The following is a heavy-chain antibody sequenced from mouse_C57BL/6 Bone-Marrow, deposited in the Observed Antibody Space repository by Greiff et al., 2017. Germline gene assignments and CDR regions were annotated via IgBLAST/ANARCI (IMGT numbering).Heavy chain of an antibody. CDR1: GYTFTSYW. CDR2: IHPYSGST. V-gene: IGHV1-64*01. CDR3: ARARTRDWFAY. J-gene: IGHJ3*01. Sequence: QVQLQQPGPELVKPGASVKLSCKASGYTFTSYWMHWVKQRPGQGLEWIGMIHPYSGSTNYNEKFKSKATLTVDKSSSTAYMQLSSLTSEDSAVYRCARARTRDWFAYWGQGTLVTVSA.